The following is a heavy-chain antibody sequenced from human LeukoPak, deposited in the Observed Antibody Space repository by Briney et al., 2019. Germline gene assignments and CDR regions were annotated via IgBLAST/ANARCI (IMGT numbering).Heavy chain of an antibody. Sequence: SVKVSCKASGGTFSSYAISWVRQAPGQGLEWMGGIIPIFGTANYAQKFQGRVTITADESTSTAYMELSSLRSEDTAVYYCARDSTWGSSGHLDAFDIWGQGTMVTVSS. CDR2: IIPIFGTA. J-gene: IGHJ3*02. D-gene: IGHD3-22*01. CDR3: ARDSTWGSSGHLDAFDI. CDR1: GGTFSSYA. V-gene: IGHV1-69*01.